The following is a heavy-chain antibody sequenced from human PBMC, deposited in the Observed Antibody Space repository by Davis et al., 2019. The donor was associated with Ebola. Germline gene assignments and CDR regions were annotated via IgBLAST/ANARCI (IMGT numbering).Heavy chain of an antibody. D-gene: IGHD3-3*01. Sequence: GGSLRLSCTDSVITFSSYAMTWVRQAPGKGLEWVSAISGSGGSTYYADSVKGRFTISRDNSKKTLYLQMNSLKTEDTAVYYCVREGNYDVLSGYSLAFYGMDVWGRGTTVTVSS. CDR1: VITFSSYA. CDR3: VREGNYDVLSGYSLAFYGMDV. CDR2: ISGSGGST. V-gene: IGHV3-23*01. J-gene: IGHJ6*02.